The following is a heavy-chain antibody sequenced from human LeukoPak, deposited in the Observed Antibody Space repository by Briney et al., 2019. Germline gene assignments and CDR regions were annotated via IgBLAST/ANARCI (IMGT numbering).Heavy chain of an antibody. Sequence: GGSLRLSCAASGFTFRNYWMSWVRQAPGKGLEWVATIKQDGSETYYVDSVKGRFTISRDNTKNSLYLQMNSLRAEDTAVYYCATNIVVIPDAFDIWGQGTMVTVSS. V-gene: IGHV3-7*01. D-gene: IGHD2-2*01. J-gene: IGHJ3*02. CDR3: ATNIVVIPDAFDI. CDR1: GFTFRNYW. CDR2: IKQDGSET.